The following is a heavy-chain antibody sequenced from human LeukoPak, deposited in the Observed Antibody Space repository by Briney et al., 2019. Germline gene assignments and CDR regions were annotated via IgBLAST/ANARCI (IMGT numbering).Heavy chain of an antibody. CDR3: AGGRGTRGGWFDP. CDR1: GYTFTSYD. CDR2: MNPNSGNT. Sequence: ASVKVSRKASGYTFTSYDINWVRQATGQGLEWMGWMNPNSGNTGYAQKFQGRVTMTRNTSISTAYVELSSLRSEDTAVYYCAGGRGTRGGWFDPWGQGTLVTVSS. D-gene: IGHD1-14*01. V-gene: IGHV1-8*01. J-gene: IGHJ5*02.